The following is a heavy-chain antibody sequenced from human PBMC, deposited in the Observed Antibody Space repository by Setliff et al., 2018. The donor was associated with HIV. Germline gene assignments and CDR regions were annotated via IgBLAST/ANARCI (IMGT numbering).Heavy chain of an antibody. CDR3: ASLTTDRFLEWLFVY. D-gene: IGHD3-3*01. CDR1: GGSISSSSYY. CDR2: IYYSGST. J-gene: IGHJ4*02. V-gene: IGHV4-39*01. Sequence: SETLSLTCTVSGGSISSSSYYWGWIRQPPGKGLEWIGSIYYSGSTYYNPSLKTRVTISVDTSKNQFSLKLSSVTAADTAVYYCASLTTDRFLEWLFVYWGQGTQVTV.